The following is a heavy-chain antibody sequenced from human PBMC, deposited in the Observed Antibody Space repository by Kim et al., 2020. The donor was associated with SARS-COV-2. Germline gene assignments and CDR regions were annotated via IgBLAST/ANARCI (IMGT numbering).Heavy chain of an antibody. D-gene: IGHD3-9*01. V-gene: IGHV3-30*01. Sequence: ESVKGRFTTSRDNSKKTLYLQMNSQRAEDTAVYYCASGYDILTGYYIFDYWGQGTLVTVSS. CDR3: ASGYDILTGYYIFDY. J-gene: IGHJ4*02.